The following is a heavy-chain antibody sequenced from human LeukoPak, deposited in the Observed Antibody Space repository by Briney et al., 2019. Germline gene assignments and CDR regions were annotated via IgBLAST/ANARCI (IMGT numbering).Heavy chain of an antibody. Sequence: GASVKVSCKASGYTSTSYDINWVRQATGQGLEWMGWMNPNSGNTGYAQKFQGRVTMTRNTSISTAYMELSSLRSEDTAVYYCARVSQGTAGQDFDYWGQGTLVTVSS. CDR1: GYTSTSYD. CDR2: MNPNSGNT. V-gene: IGHV1-8*01. J-gene: IGHJ4*02. CDR3: ARVSQGTAGQDFDY. D-gene: IGHD1-14*01.